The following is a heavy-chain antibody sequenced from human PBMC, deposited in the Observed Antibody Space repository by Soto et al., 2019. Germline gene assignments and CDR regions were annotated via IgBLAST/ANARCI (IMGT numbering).Heavy chain of an antibody. CDR3: ARSRGTTDYYYGMDG. D-gene: IGHD4-17*01. J-gene: IGHJ6*02. V-gene: IGHV2-70*01. CDR1: GFSLSTSGMC. Sequence: SGPTLVNPTQTLTLTCTFSGFSLSTSGMCVSWIRQPPGKALEWLALIDWDDDKYYSTSLKTRLTISKDTSKNQVVLTMTNMDPVDTATYYCARSRGTTDYYYGMDGRGLGTTVTVSS. CDR2: IDWDDDK.